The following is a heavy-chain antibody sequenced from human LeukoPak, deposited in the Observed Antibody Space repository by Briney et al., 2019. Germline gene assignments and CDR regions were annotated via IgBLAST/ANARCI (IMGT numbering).Heavy chain of an antibody. CDR2: IYPRDGST. V-gene: IGHV1-46*01. CDR1: GYSFTSNY. CDR3: ARDQEGFDY. J-gene: IGHJ4*02. Sequence: ASVKVSCKASGYSFTSNYIHWVRQAPGQGLEWMGMIYPRDGSTSYAQKFQGRVTVTRDTSTSTVHMELRGLRSEDTAVYYCARDQEGFDYWGQGTLVTVSS.